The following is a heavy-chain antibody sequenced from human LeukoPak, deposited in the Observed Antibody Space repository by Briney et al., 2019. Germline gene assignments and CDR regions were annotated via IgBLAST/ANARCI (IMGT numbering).Heavy chain of an antibody. CDR2: IRYDGSNK. CDR1: GFTFSIYG. CDR3: AARVPAAILRGY. D-gene: IGHD2-2*01. J-gene: IGHJ4*02. Sequence: PGGSLRLSCAASGFTFSIYGMHWVRQAPGKGLEWVAFIRYDGSNKYYADSVKGRFTISRDNSKNTLYLQMNSLRAEDTAVYYCAARVPAAILRGYWDQGTLVTVSS. V-gene: IGHV3-30*02.